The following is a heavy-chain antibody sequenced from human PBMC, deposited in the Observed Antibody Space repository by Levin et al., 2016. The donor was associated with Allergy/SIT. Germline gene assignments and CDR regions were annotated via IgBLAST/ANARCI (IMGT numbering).Heavy chain of an antibody. CDR2: ISGSGGGT. V-gene: IGHV3-23*01. J-gene: IGHJ4*02. CDR3: AKVFESLGRYDSWSGYPSPFDY. Sequence: WIRQPPGKGLEWVSTISGSGGGTYYADSVKGRSTISRDNSKNTLYLQLNSLRAEDTAVYYCAKVFESLGRYDSWSGYPSPFDYWGQGTLVTVSS. D-gene: IGHD3-3*01.